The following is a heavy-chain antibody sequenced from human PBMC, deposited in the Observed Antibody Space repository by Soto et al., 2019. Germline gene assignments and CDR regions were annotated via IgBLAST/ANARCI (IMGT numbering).Heavy chain of an antibody. CDR1: GYTFTSYG. CDR3: ARDDPISRDFGVVIGFDY. J-gene: IGHJ4*02. CDR2: ISAYNGNT. Sequence: QVQLVQSGAEVKKPGASVKVSCKASGYTFTSYGISWVRQAPGQGLEWMGWISAYNGNTNYAQKLQGRVTMTTDTSTSTAYMELRRLRSDDTAVYYCARDDPISRDFGVVIGFDYWGQGTLVTVSS. V-gene: IGHV1-18*01. D-gene: IGHD3-3*01.